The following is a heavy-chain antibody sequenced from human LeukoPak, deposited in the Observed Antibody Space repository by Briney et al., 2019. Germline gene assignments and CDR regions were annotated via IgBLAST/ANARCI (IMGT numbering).Heavy chain of an antibody. D-gene: IGHD2-15*01. V-gene: IGHV3-33*01. CDR2: IWYDGSNK. Sequence: GGSLRLSCAAAGLTVSSYGIDWVRQAPGKGLEGVAVIWYDGSNKYYADSVKGRFTISRDNSKNTLYLQMNSLRAEDTAVYYCARAGYCSGGSCYGMDVWGQGTTVTVSS. CDR3: ARAGYCSGGSCYGMDV. J-gene: IGHJ6*02. CDR1: GLTVSSYG.